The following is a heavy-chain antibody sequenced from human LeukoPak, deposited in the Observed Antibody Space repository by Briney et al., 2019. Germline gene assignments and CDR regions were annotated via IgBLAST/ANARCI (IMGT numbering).Heavy chain of an antibody. CDR1: GGTFSVYA. Sequence: AASVKVSCKASGGTFSVYAISWVRQAPGQGLEWMGGIIPIFGTANYAQKFQGRVTITADESTSTAYMELSSLRSEDTAVYYCARVNDTAMDYFDYWGQGTLVTVSS. D-gene: IGHD5-18*01. CDR2: IIPIFGTA. J-gene: IGHJ4*02. CDR3: ARVNDTAMDYFDY. V-gene: IGHV1-69*01.